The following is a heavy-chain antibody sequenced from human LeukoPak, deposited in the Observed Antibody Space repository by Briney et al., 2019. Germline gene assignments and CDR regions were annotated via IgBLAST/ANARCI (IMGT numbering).Heavy chain of an antibody. CDR1: GFTFSSYS. D-gene: IGHD6-19*01. Sequence: GGSLRLSCAASGFTFSSYSMNWVRQAPGKGLEWVSSISSSSSYIHYADSVEGRFTISRDNAKNSLYLQMNSLRAEDTAVYYCARDPPGIAVVWGQGTLVTVSS. J-gene: IGHJ4*02. V-gene: IGHV3-21*01. CDR2: ISSSSSYI. CDR3: ARDPPGIAVV.